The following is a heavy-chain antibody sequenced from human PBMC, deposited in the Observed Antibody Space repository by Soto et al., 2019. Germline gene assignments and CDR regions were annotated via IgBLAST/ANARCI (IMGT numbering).Heavy chain of an antibody. CDR1: GYNFNQYY. Sequence: QVQLVQSGPEVRKPGASVRLSCATSGYNFNQYYIHWVRQAPGQGLEWMGIINLRGGTTEYAHKFRGRVTVTGDTSTRTAYMELSSLRSEDTAVYFCARGPADSDVTRWDHWGQGTLITVSS. D-gene: IGHD1-26*01. CDR3: ARGPADSDVTRWDH. J-gene: IGHJ4*02. V-gene: IGHV1-46*02. CDR2: INLRGGTT.